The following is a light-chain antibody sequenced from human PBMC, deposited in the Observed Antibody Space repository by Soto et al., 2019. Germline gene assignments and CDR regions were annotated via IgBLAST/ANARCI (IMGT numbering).Light chain of an antibody. CDR1: QNVSNNY. CDR2: GAS. CDR3: QQYGSSGT. J-gene: IGKJ1*01. V-gene: IGKV3-20*01. Sequence: ESVLTKSPATLSLSQGETATLSCRASQNVSNNYLAWYQQKPGQAPRLLIYGASNRATGIPDRFSGSGSGTDFTLTISRLEPEDFAVYYCQQYGSSGTFGQGTKVDIK.